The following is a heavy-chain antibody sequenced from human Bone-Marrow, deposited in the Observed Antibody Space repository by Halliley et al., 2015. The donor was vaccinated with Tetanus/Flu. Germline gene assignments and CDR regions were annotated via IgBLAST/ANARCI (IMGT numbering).Heavy chain of an antibody. CDR3: AREDCSTTSCYGLPGAFDI. J-gene: IGHJ3*02. CDR2: IWYDGRKK. D-gene: IGHD2-2*01. V-gene: IGHV3-33*01. Sequence: IWYDGRKKDYLDSVKGRLTISRDNSKNTLYLQMNSLRAEDTAVYYCAREDCSTTSCYGLPGAFDIWGQGTMVTVSS.